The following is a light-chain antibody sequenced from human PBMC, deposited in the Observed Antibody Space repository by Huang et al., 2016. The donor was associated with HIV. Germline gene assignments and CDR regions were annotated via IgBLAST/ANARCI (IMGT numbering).Light chain of an antibody. CDR1: QGVTSW. Sequence: DIQMTQTPSFVSASVGDRVTITCRASQGVTSWVAWYQQRPGEPPNLLIYGASSLQSGVPSRFSGTGSATDFTLTINNLQPEDFATYYCQQTKTSPYTFGQGTRLEI. V-gene: IGKV1-12*01. CDR2: GAS. CDR3: QQTKTSPYT. J-gene: IGKJ2*01.